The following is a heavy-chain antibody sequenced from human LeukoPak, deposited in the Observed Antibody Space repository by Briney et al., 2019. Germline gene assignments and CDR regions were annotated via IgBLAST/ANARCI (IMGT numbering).Heavy chain of an antibody. Sequence: GSLRLSCAASGFTFSSYWMSWVRQAPGKGLEWVANMKQDGSEKYYVDSVKGRFTISRDNAKNSLYLQMNSLRAEDTAVYYCAREDEVGNSYGFPYYFDYWGQGTLVTVSS. J-gene: IGHJ4*02. V-gene: IGHV3-7*03. CDR1: GFTFSSYW. CDR3: AREDEVGNSYGFPYYFDY. D-gene: IGHD5-18*01. CDR2: MKQDGSEK.